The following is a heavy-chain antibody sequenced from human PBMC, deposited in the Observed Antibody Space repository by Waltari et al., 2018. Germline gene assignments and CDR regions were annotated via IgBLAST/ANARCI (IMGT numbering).Heavy chain of an antibody. D-gene: IGHD2-2*01. CDR3: ARELGDIVVVPAATGAFDI. Sequence: QVQLQESGPGLVKPSETLSLTCTVSGYSISSGYYWGWIRQPPGKGLEWIGSIYHSGSTYYNPSLKSRVTISVDTSKNQFSLKLSSVTAADTAVYYCARELGDIVVVPAATGAFDIWGQGTMVTVSS. J-gene: IGHJ3*02. CDR1: GYSISSGYY. V-gene: IGHV4-38-2*02. CDR2: IYHSGST.